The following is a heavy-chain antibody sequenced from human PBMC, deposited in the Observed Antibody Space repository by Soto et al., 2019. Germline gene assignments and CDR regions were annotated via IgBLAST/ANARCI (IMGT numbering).Heavy chain of an antibody. CDR2: IRRHTSVT. V-gene: IGHV3-48*01. CDR3: GNLADSGYYTVDR. Sequence: GWSLRLSCAASGLTLSTSSMNWVRQAPGKGLEWISGIRRHTSVTAYADSVKGRFTISRDSAKNSLYLQMDSLRVEDTAVYYCGNLADSGYYTVDRWGQGTLRTVSS. D-gene: IGHD3-22*01. CDR1: GLTLSTSS. J-gene: IGHJ5*02.